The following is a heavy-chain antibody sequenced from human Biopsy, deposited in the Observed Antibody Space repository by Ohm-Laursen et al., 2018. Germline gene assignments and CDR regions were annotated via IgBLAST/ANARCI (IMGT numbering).Heavy chain of an antibody. D-gene: IGHD3-3*01. V-gene: IGHV4-4*07. Sequence: GTLSLTCTVSGASMTGYLWTWVRQPAGKGLEWIGHIYTIGDTTYNPSLESRVTMSLDTSKNQFSLKMTSLTAADTAVYFCAREDEGLLRALDLWGQGTMVTVSS. J-gene: IGHJ3*01. CDR2: IYTIGDT. CDR1: GASMTGYL. CDR3: AREDEGLLRALDL.